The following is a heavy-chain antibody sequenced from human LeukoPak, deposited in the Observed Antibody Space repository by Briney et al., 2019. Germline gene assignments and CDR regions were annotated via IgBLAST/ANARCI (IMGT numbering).Heavy chain of an antibody. V-gene: IGHV3-30-3*01. CDR3: ATGGGTVHIDY. CDR1: GFTFSSYA. Sequence: GGSLRLSCAASGFTFSSYAMHWVRQAPGKGLEWVAVISYDGSNKYYADSVKGRFTISRDNAKNSLYLQMNSLRAEDTAVYYCATGGGTVHIDYWGQGTLVTVSS. J-gene: IGHJ4*02. D-gene: IGHD2-15*01. CDR2: ISYDGSNK.